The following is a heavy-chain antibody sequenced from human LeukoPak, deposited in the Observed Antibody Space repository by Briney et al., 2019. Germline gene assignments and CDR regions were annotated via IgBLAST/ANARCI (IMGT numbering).Heavy chain of an antibody. CDR3: AKDNPRYSHAFDI. CDR2: ISYDGSNK. D-gene: IGHD2-15*01. V-gene: IGHV3-30*18. Sequence: GGSLRLSCAASGFTFSSYGMHWVRQAPGKGLEWVAVISYDGSNKYYADSVKGRFTISRDNSKNTLYLQMNSLRAEDTAVYYCAKDNPRYSHAFDIWGQGTMVTVSS. CDR1: GFTFSSYG. J-gene: IGHJ3*02.